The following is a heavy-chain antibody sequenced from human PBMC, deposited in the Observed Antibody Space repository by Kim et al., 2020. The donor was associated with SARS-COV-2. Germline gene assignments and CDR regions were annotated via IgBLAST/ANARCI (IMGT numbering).Heavy chain of an antibody. CDR1: GGTFSSYA. J-gene: IGHJ6*01. D-gene: IGHD6-13*01. V-gene: IGHV1-69*04. Sequence: SVKVSCKASGGTFSSYAISWVRQAPGQGLEWMGRIIPILGIANYAQKFQGRVTITADKSTRTPSMELSSLRSAHTAVYYFSSGLISSSLSTVFSYYYG. CDR3: SSGLISSSLSTVFSYYYG. CDR2: IIPILGIA.